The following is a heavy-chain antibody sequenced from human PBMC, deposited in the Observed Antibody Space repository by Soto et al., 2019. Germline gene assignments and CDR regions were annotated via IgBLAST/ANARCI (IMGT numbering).Heavy chain of an antibody. Sequence: QLQLQESGPGLVKPSETLSLTCTVSGGSISSSSYYWGWIRQPPGKGLEWIGSIYYSGSTYYNPSLNSRVTISVATSKNQFSLKLSSVTAADTAVYYCARRPSLDYCSGGSCYPHFDYWGQGTLVTVSS. CDR3: ARRPSLDYCSGGSCYPHFDY. CDR1: GGSISSSSYY. D-gene: IGHD2-15*01. J-gene: IGHJ4*02. CDR2: IYYSGST. V-gene: IGHV4-39*01.